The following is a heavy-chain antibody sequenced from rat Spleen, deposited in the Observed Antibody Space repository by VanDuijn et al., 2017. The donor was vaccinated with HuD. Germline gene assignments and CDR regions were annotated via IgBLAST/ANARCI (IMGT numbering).Heavy chain of an antibody. V-gene: IGHV5-20*01. Sequence: EVQLVESGGGLVQPGRSLKLSCAASGFTFSDYYMAWVRQAPTKGLEWVASISYDGGSTYHRDSVKGRFTISRDSTKTTLYLQMNSLRSEDTATYYCTREETLYWYFDFWGPGTMVTVSS. CDR3: TREETLYWYFDF. D-gene: IGHD3-4*01. CDR2: ISYDGGST. CDR1: GFTFSDYY. J-gene: IGHJ1*01.